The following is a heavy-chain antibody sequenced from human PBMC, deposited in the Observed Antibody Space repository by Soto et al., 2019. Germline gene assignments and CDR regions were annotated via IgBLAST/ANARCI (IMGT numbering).Heavy chain of an antibody. J-gene: IGHJ4*02. CDR2: IYYNGSP. CDR1: SIISGGYY. Sequence: SIISGGYYWSWIRQHPGKGLEWIGYIYYNGSPYYNPSLKSRVTISLDTSKNQFSMNLRSETAADTAVYFCARVKATLYRHYYFDYWGQGTPVTVSS. V-gene: IGHV4-31*02. CDR3: ARVKATLYRHYYFDY. D-gene: IGHD5-12*01.